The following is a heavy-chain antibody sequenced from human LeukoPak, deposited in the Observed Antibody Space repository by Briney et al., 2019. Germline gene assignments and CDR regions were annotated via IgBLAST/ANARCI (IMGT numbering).Heavy chain of an antibody. J-gene: IGHJ4*02. CDR2: ISAYNGNT. Sequence: ASVKVSCKASGYTFTSYGISWVRQAPGQGLEWMGWISAYNGNTNYAQKLQGRVTMTTDTSTSTAYMELRIRRSDDTAVYYCARDRGYNPPMGYWGQGTLVTVSS. CDR3: ARDRGYNPPMGY. CDR1: GYTFTSYG. D-gene: IGHD5-24*01. V-gene: IGHV1-18*01.